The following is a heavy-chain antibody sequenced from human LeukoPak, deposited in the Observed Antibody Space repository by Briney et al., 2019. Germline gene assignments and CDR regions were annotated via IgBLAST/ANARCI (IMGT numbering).Heavy chain of an antibody. CDR1: GGTFSSYA. J-gene: IGHJ5*02. D-gene: IGHD2-2*01. V-gene: IGHV1-69*05. Sequence: SVKVSCKSSGGTFSSYAISWVRQAPGQGLEWMGGIIPIFGTANYAQKFQGRVTITTDESTSTAYMELSSLRSEDTAVYYCAREVGVDQGWFDPWGQGTLVTVSS. CDR2: IIPIFGTA. CDR3: AREVGVDQGWFDP.